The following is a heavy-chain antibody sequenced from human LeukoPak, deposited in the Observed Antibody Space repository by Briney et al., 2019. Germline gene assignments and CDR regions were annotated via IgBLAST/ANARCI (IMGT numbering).Heavy chain of an antibody. J-gene: IGHJ4*02. D-gene: IGHD3-3*01. CDR3: ARANSTIFACDY. CDR1: GFTFSNYG. V-gene: IGHV3-30*02. CDR2: IRYDGSNK. Sequence: GGSLRLSCGASGFTFSNYGMLWVRQAPGKGLERVAFIRYDGSNKLYADSVKGRFTISRDNSKNTLYLHINSLRAEDTAVYYCARANSTIFACDYWGQGTLVTVSS.